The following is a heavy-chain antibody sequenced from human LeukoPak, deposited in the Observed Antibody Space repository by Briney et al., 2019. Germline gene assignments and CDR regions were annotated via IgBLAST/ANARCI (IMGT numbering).Heavy chain of an antibody. Sequence: SETLSPTCTVSGGSISSSSYYWSWIRQPPGKGLEWIGYIYYSGSTNYNPSLKSRVTISVDTSKNQFSLKLSSVTAADTAVYYCAGGVLGYCSGGSCYSRTSAWYYGMDVWGQGTTVTVSS. V-gene: IGHV4-61*01. CDR3: AGGVLGYCSGGSCYSRTSAWYYGMDV. CDR1: GGSISSSSYY. J-gene: IGHJ6*02. CDR2: IYYSGST. D-gene: IGHD2-15*01.